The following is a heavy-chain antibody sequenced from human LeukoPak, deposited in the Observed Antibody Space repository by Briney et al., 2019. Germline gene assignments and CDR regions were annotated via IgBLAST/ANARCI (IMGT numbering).Heavy chain of an antibody. CDR1: GGSISSYY. CDR2: IYYSGST. J-gene: IGHJ4*02. Sequence: SETLSLTCTVSGGSISSYYWSWIRQPPGKGLGWIGYIYYSGSTNYNPSLKSRVTISVDTSKNQFSLKLSSVTAADTAVYYCASSYSSSSNIDYWGQGTLVTVSS. V-gene: IGHV4-59*08. D-gene: IGHD6-13*01. CDR3: ASSYSSSSNIDY.